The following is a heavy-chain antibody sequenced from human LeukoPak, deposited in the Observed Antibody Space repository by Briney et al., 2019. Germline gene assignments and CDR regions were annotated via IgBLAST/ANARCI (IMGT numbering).Heavy chain of an antibody. J-gene: IGHJ4*02. CDR1: GYTFTGYY. V-gene: IGHV1-2*02. CDR3: ARPSYYYGSGVFDY. CDR2: INPNSGGT. Sequence: GASVKVSCKASGYTFTGYYIHWVRQAPGQGLEWLGWINPNSGGTNYAQKFQGRVTMTTDTSISTAYMELSRLRSDDTAVYYCARPSYYYGSGVFDYWGQGTLVTVSS. D-gene: IGHD3-10*01.